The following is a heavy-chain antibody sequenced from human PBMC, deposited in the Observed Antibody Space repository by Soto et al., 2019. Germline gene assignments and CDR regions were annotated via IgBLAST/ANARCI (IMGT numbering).Heavy chain of an antibody. CDR1: GFSLSNARMG. CDR3: ALTYYYGSGSSGAYYYYGMDV. CDR2: IFSNDEK. Sequence: QVTLKESGPVLVKPTETLTLTCTVSGFSLSNARMGVSWIRQPPGKALEWLAHIFSNDEKSYSTSLKSRLTISKDTSTSQVVLTMTNMDPVDTATYYCALTYYYGSGSSGAYYYYGMDVWGQGTTVTVSS. J-gene: IGHJ6*02. D-gene: IGHD3-10*01. V-gene: IGHV2-26*01.